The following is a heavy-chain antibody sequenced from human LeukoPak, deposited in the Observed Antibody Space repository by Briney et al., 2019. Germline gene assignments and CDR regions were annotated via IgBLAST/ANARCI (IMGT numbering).Heavy chain of an antibody. V-gene: IGHV1-69*01. Sequence: SVKVSCKASGGTFSSYAISWVRQAPGQGLEWMGGIIPIFGTANYAQKFQGRVTITADESTSTAYMELSSLRSEDTALYYCARDFGSSWGFFDYWGQGTLITVSS. D-gene: IGHD6-13*01. J-gene: IGHJ4*02. CDR2: IIPIFGTA. CDR1: GGTFSSYA. CDR3: ARDFGSSWGFFDY.